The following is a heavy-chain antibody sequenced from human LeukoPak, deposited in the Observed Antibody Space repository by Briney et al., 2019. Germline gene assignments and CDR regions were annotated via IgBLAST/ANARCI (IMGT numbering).Heavy chain of an antibody. D-gene: IGHD6-13*01. CDR2: IWYDGSNK. CDR3: ARDPSIAAAGTADY. CDR1: GFTFRTYG. J-gene: IGHJ4*02. Sequence: AGGSLRLSCAASGFTFRTYGMHWVRQAPGKGLEWVAVIWYDGSNKYYADSVKGRFTISRDNSKNTLYLQMNSLRAEDTAVYYCARDPSIAAAGTADYWGQGTLVTVSS. V-gene: IGHV3-33*01.